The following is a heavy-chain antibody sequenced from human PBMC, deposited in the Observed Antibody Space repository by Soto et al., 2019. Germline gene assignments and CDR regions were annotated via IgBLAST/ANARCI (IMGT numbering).Heavy chain of an antibody. CDR1: GFTFSSYS. J-gene: IGHJ6*02. Sequence: GGSLRLSCAASGFTFSSYSMNWVRQAPGKGLEWVSYISSSSSTIYYADSVKGRFTISRDNAKNSLYLQMNSLRDEDTAVYYCARDPRYSGSYYYYYGMGVWGQGTTVTVSS. CDR2: ISSSSSTI. V-gene: IGHV3-48*02. D-gene: IGHD1-26*01. CDR3: ARDPRYSGSYYYYYGMGV.